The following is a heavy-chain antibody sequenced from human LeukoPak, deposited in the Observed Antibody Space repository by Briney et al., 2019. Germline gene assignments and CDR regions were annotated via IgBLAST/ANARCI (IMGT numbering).Heavy chain of an antibody. D-gene: IGHD6-19*01. CDR1: GFTFSSYA. V-gene: IGHV3-30-3*01. CDR3: AASYSSGWYGSTVDY. J-gene: IGHJ4*02. Sequence: GGSLRLSCAASGFTFSSYAMHWVRQAPGKGLEWVECISYDGSKKYYADSVKGRFTISRDNSKNTLYLQMNSLRAEDTAVYYCAASYSSGWYGSTVDYWGQGTLVTVSS. CDR2: ISYDGSKK.